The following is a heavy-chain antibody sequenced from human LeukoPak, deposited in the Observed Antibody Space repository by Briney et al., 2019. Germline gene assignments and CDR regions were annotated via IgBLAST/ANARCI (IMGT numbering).Heavy chain of an antibody. CDR1: GGSISSGSYY. Sequence: SETLSLTCTVSGGSISSGSYYWAWIRQPAGKGLEWIGRIYLSGDTNYSPSLKSRVTISVDTSKNQFSLKVSSVTAADTAVYYCARFVVGATAFDYWGQGTLVTVSS. D-gene: IGHD1-26*01. V-gene: IGHV4-61*02. CDR2: IYLSGDT. J-gene: IGHJ4*02. CDR3: ARFVVGATAFDY.